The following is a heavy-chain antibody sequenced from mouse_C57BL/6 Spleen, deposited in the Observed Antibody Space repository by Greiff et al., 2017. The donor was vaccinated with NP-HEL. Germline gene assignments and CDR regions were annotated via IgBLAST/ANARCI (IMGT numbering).Heavy chain of an antibody. Sequence: EVKLMESGEGLVKPGGSLKLSCAASGFTFSSYAMSWVRQTPEKRLEWVAYISSGGDYIYYADTVKGRFTISRDNARNTLYLQMSSLKSEDTAMYYCTRGGFITTGFDYWGQGTTLTVSS. J-gene: IGHJ2*01. V-gene: IGHV5-9-1*02. CDR2: ISSGGDYI. D-gene: IGHD1-1*01. CDR1: GFTFSSYA. CDR3: TRGGFITTGFDY.